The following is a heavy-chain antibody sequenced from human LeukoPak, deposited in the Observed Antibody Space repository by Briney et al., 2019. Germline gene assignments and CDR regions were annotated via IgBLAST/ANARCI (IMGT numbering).Heavy chain of an antibody. V-gene: IGHV3-33*06. D-gene: IGHD7-27*01. Sequence: GGPLRLSCTASGFTFRNHGMNWVRQALGKGLEWVAGIWYDGSNKDYVDSVKGRFTISRDNSKNTLYLEMDSLTVEDTAVYYCAKGRGGSSNWGSDCWGQGTQVTVSS. CDR2: IWYDGSNK. CDR3: AKGRGGSSNWGSDC. J-gene: IGHJ4*02. CDR1: GFTFRNHG.